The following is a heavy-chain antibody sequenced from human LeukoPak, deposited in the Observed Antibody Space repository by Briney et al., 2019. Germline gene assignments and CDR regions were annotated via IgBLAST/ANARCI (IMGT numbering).Heavy chain of an antibody. Sequence: GGSLRLSCAASGFTFSSYAMSWVRQAPGKGLEWVSTISESGANTHYAASVKGRFTISRDDSKNTLYVQMSSLRAEDTAVYYCAKSSYDILAGCYYFDYWGQGALVTVSS. CDR2: ISESGANT. V-gene: IGHV3-23*01. D-gene: IGHD3-9*01. CDR1: GFTFSSYA. J-gene: IGHJ4*02. CDR3: AKSSYDILAGCYYFDY.